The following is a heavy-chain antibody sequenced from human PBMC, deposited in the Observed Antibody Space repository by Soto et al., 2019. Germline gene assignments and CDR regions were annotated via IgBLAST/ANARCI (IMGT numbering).Heavy chain of an antibody. Sequence: ASVKVSCKASGYSFTSYVMHWGRQAPGQGLGWMGWINTGNGARRYSQRFHDRVTITKDTSASRADMDLSSLRSEDTAVYYCTRSCSSTSCYENAYDIWGQGTMVT. CDR1: GYSFTSYV. CDR3: TRSCSSTSCYENAYDI. CDR2: INTGNGAR. D-gene: IGHD2-2*01. V-gene: IGHV1-3*04. J-gene: IGHJ3*02.